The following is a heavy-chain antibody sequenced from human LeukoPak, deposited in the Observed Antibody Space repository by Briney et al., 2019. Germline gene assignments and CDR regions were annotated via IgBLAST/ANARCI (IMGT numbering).Heavy chain of an antibody. D-gene: IGHD1-20*01. CDR3: ARGWYNWNYFDY. CDR1: GGSISSGSYY. V-gene: IGHV4-39*01. J-gene: IGHJ4*02. CDR2: IYYSGST. Sequence: SETLSLTCTVSGGSISSGSYYWGWIRQPPGKGLEWIGNIYYSGSTDYSPPLKSRVTISVDTSKNQFSLKLNSVTAADTAVYYCARGWYNWNYFDYRGQGTLVTVSS.